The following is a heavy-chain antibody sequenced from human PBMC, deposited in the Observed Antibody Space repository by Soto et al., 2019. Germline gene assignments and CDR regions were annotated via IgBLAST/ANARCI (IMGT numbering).Heavy chain of an antibody. D-gene: IGHD6-13*01. CDR2: IIPIFGTA. CDR1: GGTFSSYA. Sequence: SVKVSCKASGGTFSSYAISWVRQAPGQGLEWMGGIIPIFGTANYAQKFQGRVTITADESTSTAYMELSSLRSEDTAVYYCAREGWAKTSGSPNYYGMDVWGKGTTVTIAA. V-gene: IGHV1-69*13. J-gene: IGHJ6*04. CDR3: AREGWAKTSGSPNYYGMDV.